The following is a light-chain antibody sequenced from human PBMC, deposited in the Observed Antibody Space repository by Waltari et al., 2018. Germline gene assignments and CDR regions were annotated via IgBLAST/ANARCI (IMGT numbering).Light chain of an antibody. CDR1: DSDVGAYDF. CDR2: GVS. J-gene: IGLJ1*01. CDR3: SSYTTSSAPGV. V-gene: IGLV2-14*01. Sequence: QSALTQPASVSGSPGQSITISCSGTDSDVGAYDFVSWYQQHPGKAPLLIIYGVSNRPSGISNRFSASKSGNTASLTISGLQAEDEADYYCSSYTTSSAPGVFGTGTRVTVL.